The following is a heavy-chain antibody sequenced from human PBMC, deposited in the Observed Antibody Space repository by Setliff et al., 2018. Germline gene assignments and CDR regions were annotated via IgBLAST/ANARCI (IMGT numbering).Heavy chain of an antibody. Sequence: WASVKVSCKASGGTLSRYAINWVRQAPGQGLEWMGGIIPMFGKANYAQKFQGRVTITADESTSTAYMEVSSLRSEDTAVYYCARGSGDYYDSSGRPAPWDYWGQGTLVTVSS. V-gene: IGHV1-69*13. CDR1: GGTLSRYA. D-gene: IGHD3-22*01. CDR2: IIPMFGKA. J-gene: IGHJ4*02. CDR3: ARGSGDYYDSSGRPAPWDY.